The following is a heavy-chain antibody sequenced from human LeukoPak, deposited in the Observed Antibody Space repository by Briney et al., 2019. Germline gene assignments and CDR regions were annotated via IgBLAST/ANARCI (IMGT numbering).Heavy chain of an antibody. Sequence: SETLSLTCTVSGGSISSSSYYWGWIRQPPGKGLEWMGSIYYSGSTYYNPSLKSRVTISVDTSKNQFSLKLSSVTAADTAVYYCARRRMAEYYFDYWGQGTLVTVSS. CDR1: GGSISSSSYY. CDR2: IYYSGST. J-gene: IGHJ4*02. V-gene: IGHV4-39*01. CDR3: ARRRMAEYYFDY. D-gene: IGHD5-24*01.